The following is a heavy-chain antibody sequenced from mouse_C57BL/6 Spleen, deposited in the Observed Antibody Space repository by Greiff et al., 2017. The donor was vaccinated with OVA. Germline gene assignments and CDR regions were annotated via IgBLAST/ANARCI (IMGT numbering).Heavy chain of an antibody. J-gene: IGHJ2*01. CDR2: INPSNGGT. D-gene: IGHD2-4*01. CDR3: AMSDYPYYCDY. V-gene: IGHV1-53*01. CDR1: GYTFTSYW. Sequence: QVQLQQPGTELVKPGASVKLSCTASGYTFTSYWMHWVKQRPGQGLEWIGNINPSNGGTNYNEKFKNKATLTVDKSSSTAYMQLCSLTSEDSAVYYCAMSDYPYYCDYWGQGTTLTVSS.